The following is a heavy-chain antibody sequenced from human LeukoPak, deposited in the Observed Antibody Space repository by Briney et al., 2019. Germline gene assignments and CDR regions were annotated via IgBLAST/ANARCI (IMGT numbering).Heavy chain of an antibody. CDR2: IVPDVGIT. V-gene: IGHV1-69*02. Sequence: GASVKVSCKASGGTFNNFIINWVRQAPGQGLEWVARIVPDVGITNYAQKFQGRVTITADESTSTAYMELSSLRSEDTAVYYCASGAKPIRHYGSGNWFDPWGQGTLVTVSS. D-gene: IGHD3-10*01. CDR1: GGTFNNFI. J-gene: IGHJ5*02. CDR3: ASGAKPIRHYGSGNWFDP.